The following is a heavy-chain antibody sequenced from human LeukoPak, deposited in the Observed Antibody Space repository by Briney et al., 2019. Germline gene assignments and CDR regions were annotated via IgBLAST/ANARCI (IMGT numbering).Heavy chain of an antibody. V-gene: IGHV3-21*04. D-gene: IGHD3-10*01. J-gene: IGHJ5*02. Sequence: PGGSLRLSCAASGFTFSSYAMSWVRQAPGKGLEWVSSISSSSSYIYYADSVKGRFTISRDNAKNSLYLQMNSLRAEDTAVYYCAKSMVRGVIKNWFDPWGQGTLVTVSS. CDR1: GFTFSSYA. CDR2: ISSSSSYI. CDR3: AKSMVRGVIKNWFDP.